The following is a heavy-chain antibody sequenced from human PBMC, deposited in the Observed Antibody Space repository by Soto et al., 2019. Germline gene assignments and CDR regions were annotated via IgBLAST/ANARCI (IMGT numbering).Heavy chain of an antibody. CDR3: ARDVRTGYYYYYGMDV. D-gene: IGHD2-2*01. Sequence: PGGSLIIACAACGVSFSSYAMHWVRQAPGKGLEWVAVISYDGSNKYYADSLKGRFTISRDNSKNTLYLQMNSLRAEDTAVYYCARDVRTGYYYYYGMDVWGQGTTVTVSS. CDR1: GVSFSSYA. J-gene: IGHJ6*02. V-gene: IGHV3-30-3*01. CDR2: ISYDGSNK.